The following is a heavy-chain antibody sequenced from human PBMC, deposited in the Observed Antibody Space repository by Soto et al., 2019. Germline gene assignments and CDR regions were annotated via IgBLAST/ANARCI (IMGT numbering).Heavy chain of an antibody. CDR2: IYYTGST. D-gene: IGHD1-1*01. Sequence: QLQLQESGPGLVKPSETLSLTCTVSGGSIGSSSYYWGWIRRPPGKGLEWIGSIYYTGSTYYNPSLKSRVTVSVDTSRNQFSLKLNSVTAADTAVYYCARHRTTSPRYFDYWGQGTLVTVSS. J-gene: IGHJ4*02. CDR3: ARHRTTSPRYFDY. V-gene: IGHV4-39*01. CDR1: GGSIGSSSYY.